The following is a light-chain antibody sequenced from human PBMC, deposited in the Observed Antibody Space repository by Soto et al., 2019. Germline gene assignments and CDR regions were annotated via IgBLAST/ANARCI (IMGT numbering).Light chain of an antibody. CDR2: YDS. J-gene: IGLJ1*01. Sequence: SYELTQPPSVSVAPGKTARITCGGNNIGSKSVHWYQQKPGQAPVLVIYYDSDRPSGIPERFSDSNSGNTATLTISRVEAGDEADYYCQVWDSSSDHPYVFGTGTKLTVL. CDR3: QVWDSSSDHPYV. V-gene: IGLV3-21*04. CDR1: NIGSKS.